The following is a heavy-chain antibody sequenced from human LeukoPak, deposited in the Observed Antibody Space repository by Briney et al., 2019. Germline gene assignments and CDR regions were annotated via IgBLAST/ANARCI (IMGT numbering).Heavy chain of an antibody. V-gene: IGHV3-30*03. CDR3: ARQSAMANFDY. D-gene: IGHD5-18*01. Sequence: GGSLRLSCAASGFTFSSYGMHWVRQAPGKGLEWVAVISYDGSNKYYADSVKGRFTISRDNSKNTLYLQMNSLRAEDTAVYYCARQSAMANFDYWGQGTLVTVSS. CDR2: ISYDGSNK. J-gene: IGHJ4*02. CDR1: GFTFSSYG.